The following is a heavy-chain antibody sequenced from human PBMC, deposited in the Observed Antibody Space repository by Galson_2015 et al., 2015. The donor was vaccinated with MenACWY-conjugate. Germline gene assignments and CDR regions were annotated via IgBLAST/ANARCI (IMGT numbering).Heavy chain of an antibody. CDR3: ARTSAGYCSNTNCYVSIDY. CDR1: GFTFSTYS. J-gene: IGHJ4*02. V-gene: IGHV3-21*01. CDR2: IHSSSGYI. D-gene: IGHD2-2*01. Sequence: SLRLSCAASGFTFSTYSMNWVRQAPGKGLEWVSSIHSSSGYIYYADSLEGRFAISRDNARNSLYLQMNSLTAEDTAVYYCARTSAGYCSNTNCYVSIDYWGQGTLVTVSS.